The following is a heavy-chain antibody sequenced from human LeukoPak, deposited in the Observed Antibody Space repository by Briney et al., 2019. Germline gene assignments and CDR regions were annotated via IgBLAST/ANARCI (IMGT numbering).Heavy chain of an antibody. V-gene: IGHV1-69*04. CDR1: GGTFSSYA. Sequence: SVKVSCKASGGTFSSYAISWVRQAPGQGLEWMGRIIPILGIANYAQKFQGRVTITADKSTSTAYMELSSLRSEDTAVYYCARGSGWRATGTGGIGYYYYGMDVWGQGTSVTVSS. CDR3: ARGSGWRATGTGGIGYYYYGMDV. D-gene: IGHD1-1*01. J-gene: IGHJ6*02. CDR2: IIPILGIA.